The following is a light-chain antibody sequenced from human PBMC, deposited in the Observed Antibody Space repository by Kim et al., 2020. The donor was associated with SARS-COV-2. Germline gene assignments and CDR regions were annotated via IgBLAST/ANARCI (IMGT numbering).Light chain of an antibody. CDR3: QQYNGYSPGST. Sequence: SVGDRVPTTCRESQSISSWLAWYQPKQGKAPKLLIYKASSLESGVPSRLSGSGSGTEFTLTISSLQPDDFATYCCQQYNGYSPGSTFGQGTKLEI. J-gene: IGKJ2*01. CDR1: QSISSW. CDR2: KAS. V-gene: IGKV1-5*03.